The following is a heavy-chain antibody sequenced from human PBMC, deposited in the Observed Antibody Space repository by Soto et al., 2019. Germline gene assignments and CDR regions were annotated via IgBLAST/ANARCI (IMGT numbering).Heavy chain of an antibody. Sequence: QVQLVQSGAEVKKPGASVKVSCKASGYTFTGYQMHWVRQAPGQGLEWMGWINPNSGDTNYAQKFQGRVTMTRDTSITTAYMEINRLTSDDTAVYYCARGQYIVSPENWGQGTLVSVSS. CDR3: ARGQYIVSPEN. V-gene: IGHV1-2*02. D-gene: IGHD2-21*01. CDR1: GYTFTGYQ. CDR2: INPNSGDT. J-gene: IGHJ4*02.